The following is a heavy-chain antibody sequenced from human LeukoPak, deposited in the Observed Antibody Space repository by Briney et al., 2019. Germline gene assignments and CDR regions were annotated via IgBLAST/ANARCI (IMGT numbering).Heavy chain of an antibody. V-gene: IGHV4-34*01. D-gene: IGHD1-26*01. J-gene: IGHJ4*02. Sequence: PSETRSLTCAVYGGSFSGYYWSWIRQPPGKGLEWIGEINHSGSTNYNPSLKSRVTISVDTSKNQFSLKLSSVTAADTAVYYCASWERGSCYVDVWGQGTLVTVSS. CDR2: INHSGST. CDR3: ASWERGSCYVDV. CDR1: GGSFSGYY.